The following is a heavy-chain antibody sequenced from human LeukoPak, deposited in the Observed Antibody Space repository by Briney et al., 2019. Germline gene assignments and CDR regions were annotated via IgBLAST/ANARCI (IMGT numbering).Heavy chain of an antibody. V-gene: IGHV4-39*02. CDR1: DSISTNGYY. D-gene: IGHD1-14*01. J-gene: IGHJ4*02. CDR3: AREGFTTGAIDY. Sequence: SETLSLTCTVDSISTNGYYWGWIRQPPGKGLEWIGSIHYAGSTYYNPSLESRVTVSVDTSKNQFSLKLSSVTAADTAVYYCAREGFTTGAIDYWGQGTLVTVSS. CDR2: IHYAGST.